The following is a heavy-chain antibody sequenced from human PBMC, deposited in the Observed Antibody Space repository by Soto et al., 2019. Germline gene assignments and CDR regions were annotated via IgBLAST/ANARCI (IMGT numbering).Heavy chain of an antibody. D-gene: IGHD4-4*01. CDR2: MNPNTGYT. Sequence: QVQLVQSGDEVKKPGASVKVSCKASGYTVTGSDIHWVRQATGQGLEWMGWMNPNTGYTANAQKFQGRVTMTRNISISTVDMELSRLSSEYTAVYYCARTILQSAFDIWGQGTMVTVSS. V-gene: IGHV1-8*01. CDR1: GYTVTGSD. J-gene: IGHJ3*02. CDR3: ARTILQSAFDI.